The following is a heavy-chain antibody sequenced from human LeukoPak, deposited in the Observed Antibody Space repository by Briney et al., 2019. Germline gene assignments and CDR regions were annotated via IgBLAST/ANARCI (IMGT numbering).Heavy chain of an antibody. CDR2: INAGNGDT. CDR1: GYTFTSYT. J-gene: IGHJ4*02. Sequence: ASVKVSCKASGYTFTSYTMNWVRQAPGQRLEWMGWINAGNGDTKYSQRFQGRVTITRDTSASTAYMELSSLRSEDTAVYYCARDPRSGYHDYWGQGTLVTVSS. CDR3: ARDPRSGYHDY. V-gene: IGHV1-3*01. D-gene: IGHD3-22*01.